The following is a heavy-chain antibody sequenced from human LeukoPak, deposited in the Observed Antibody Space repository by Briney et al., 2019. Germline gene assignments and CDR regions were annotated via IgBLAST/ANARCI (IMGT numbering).Heavy chain of an antibody. CDR3: ARRGSGSRGDFDY. Sequence: PSETLSLTCTVSGGSIRTSDYYWGWLRQPPGNGLEWSGTISYSGTTYYNPSLKSRVTISVDASKNQFSLNLSSETAADTAVYYCARRGSGSRGDFDYWGQGTLVTVSS. D-gene: IGHD2-15*01. V-gene: IGHV4-39*01. J-gene: IGHJ4*02. CDR1: GGSIRTSDYY. CDR2: ISYSGTT.